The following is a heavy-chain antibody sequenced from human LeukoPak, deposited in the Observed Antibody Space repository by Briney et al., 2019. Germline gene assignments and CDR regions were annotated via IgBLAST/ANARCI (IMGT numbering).Heavy chain of an antibody. CDR3: ARDPTSPVTGSFDY. D-gene: IGHD1-20*01. CDR1: GFTFSSYG. J-gene: IGHJ4*02. V-gene: IGHV3-33*01. Sequence: GGSLRLSCAASGFTFSSYGMHWVRQAPGKGLEWVAVIWYDGSNKYYADSVKGRFTISRDNSKNTLYLQMNSLRAEDSAVYYCARDPTSPVTGSFDYWGQGTLVTVSS. CDR2: IWYDGSNK.